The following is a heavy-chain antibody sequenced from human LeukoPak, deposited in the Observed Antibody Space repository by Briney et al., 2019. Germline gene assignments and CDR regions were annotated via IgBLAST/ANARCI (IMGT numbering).Heavy chain of an antibody. CDR2: INPSGGST. J-gene: IGHJ4*02. D-gene: IGHD3-22*01. Sequence: ASVKVSCKASGYTFTSYGISWVRQAPGQGLEWMGIINPSGGSTSYAQKFQGRVTMTRDTSTSTVYMELSSLRSEDTAVYYCAREHYYDSQVGGVDYWGQGTLVTVSS. V-gene: IGHV1-46*01. CDR1: GYTFTSYG. CDR3: AREHYYDSQVGGVDY.